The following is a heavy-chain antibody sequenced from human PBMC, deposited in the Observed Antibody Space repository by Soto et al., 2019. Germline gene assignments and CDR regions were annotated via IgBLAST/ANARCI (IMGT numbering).Heavy chain of an antibody. D-gene: IGHD3-22*01. V-gene: IGHV1-2*04. Sequence: ASVKVSCKASGYTFTGYYMHWVRQAPGQGLEWMGWINPNSGGTNYAQKFQGWVTMTRDTSISTAYMELSRLRSDDTAVYYCARTLYDSSGYYSFWGQGTLVTVSS. CDR1: GYTFTGYY. J-gene: IGHJ4*02. CDR3: ARTLYDSSGYYSF. CDR2: INPNSGGT.